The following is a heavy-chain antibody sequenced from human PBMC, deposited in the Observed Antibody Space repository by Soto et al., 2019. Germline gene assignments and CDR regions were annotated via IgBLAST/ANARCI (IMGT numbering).Heavy chain of an antibody. Sequence: GESLKISCRGSGYSFANYWIGWVRQMPGKGLEWMGIIYPGDSDTRYSPSFQGQVTISADKSISTAYLQWSSLKASDTAMYYCARPLYYYDSSGVDAFDIWGQGTMVTVSS. D-gene: IGHD3-22*01. CDR1: GYSFANYW. CDR3: ARPLYYYDSSGVDAFDI. V-gene: IGHV5-51*01. CDR2: IYPGDSDT. J-gene: IGHJ3*02.